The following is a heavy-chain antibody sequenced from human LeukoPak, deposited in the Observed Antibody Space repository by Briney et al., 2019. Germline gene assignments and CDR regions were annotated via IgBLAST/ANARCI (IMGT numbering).Heavy chain of an antibody. CDR2: INGDGSIT. CDR3: VSDPQY. Sequence: GGSQSLSCAGSGLKAIRDWMHWVRQAPGKGLVWVSRINGDGSITNYADSVKGRFTISRDNAKNTLFLQMDSLRDEDTAVYYWVSDPQYWGAGHLVTVSS. CDR1: GLKAIRDW. V-gene: IGHV3-74*01. J-gene: IGHJ1*01.